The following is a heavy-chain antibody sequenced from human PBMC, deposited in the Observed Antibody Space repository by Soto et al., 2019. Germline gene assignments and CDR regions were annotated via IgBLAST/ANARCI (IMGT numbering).Heavy chain of an antibody. CDR3: ARELPESSGWGDAFDI. CDR1: GYTFTSYD. J-gene: IGHJ3*02. V-gene: IGHV1-8*01. D-gene: IGHD6-19*01. Sequence: ASVKVSCKASGYTFTSYDINWVRQATGQGLEWMGWMNPNSGNTGYAQKFQGRVTMTRNTSISTAYMELSSLRSEDTAVYYCARELPESSGWGDAFDIWGQGTMVTV. CDR2: MNPNSGNT.